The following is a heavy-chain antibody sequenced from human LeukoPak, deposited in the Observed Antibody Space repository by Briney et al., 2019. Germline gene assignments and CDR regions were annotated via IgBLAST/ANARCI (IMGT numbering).Heavy chain of an antibody. D-gene: IGHD2-2*01. CDR1: GYTFTSYD. J-gene: IGHJ5*02. Sequence: ASVKVSCKASGYTFTSYDINWVRQATGQGLEWMGWMNPNSGNTGYAQKFQGRVTMTRNTSISTAYMELSSLRSEDTAMYYCARDLGYCSSTSCYFGWFDPWGQGTLVTVSS. CDR2: MNPNSGNT. V-gene: IGHV1-8*01. CDR3: ARDLGYCSSTSCYFGWFDP.